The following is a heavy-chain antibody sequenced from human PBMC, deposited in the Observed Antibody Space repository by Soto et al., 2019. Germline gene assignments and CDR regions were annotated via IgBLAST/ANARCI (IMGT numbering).Heavy chain of an antibody. D-gene: IGHD7-27*01. CDR1: GGSISSGGYY. Sequence: QVQLQESGPGLVKPSQTLSLTCTVSGGSISSGGYYWSWIRQHPGKGLEWIGYIYYSGRTYYNPSLKSRVTISVDTSKNQFSLKLSSVTAADTAVYYCARGRSTGGVYYYGMDVWGQGTTVTVSS. V-gene: IGHV4-31*03. J-gene: IGHJ6*02. CDR3: ARGRSTGGVYYYGMDV. CDR2: IYYSGRT.